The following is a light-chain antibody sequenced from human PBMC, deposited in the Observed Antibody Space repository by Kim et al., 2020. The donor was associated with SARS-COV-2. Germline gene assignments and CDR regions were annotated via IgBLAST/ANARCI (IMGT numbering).Light chain of an antibody. J-gene: IGLJ2*01. Sequence: VSPGQTASITCSGDKLGDKYACWYQQKPGQSPVLVIYQDSKRPSGIPERFSGPNSGNTATLTISGTQAMDEADYYCQAWDSSIHVVFGGGTQLTVL. CDR1: KLGDKY. V-gene: IGLV3-1*01. CDR3: QAWDSSIHVV. CDR2: QDS.